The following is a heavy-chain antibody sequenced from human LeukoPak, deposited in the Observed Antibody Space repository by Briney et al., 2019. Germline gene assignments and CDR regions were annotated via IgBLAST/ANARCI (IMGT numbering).Heavy chain of an antibody. CDR1: GGTISSHY. CDR3: ASAYGGDMFFDY. Sequence: PSETLSLTCTVSGGTISSHYWSWIRLPPGQGLEWIGYIYYSGSTNYNPSLRSRVTISVDTSKSQLSLKLSSVTAADTPVYYCASAYGGDMFFDYWGQGTLFTVSS. V-gene: IGHV4-59*11. D-gene: IGHD2-21*02. CDR2: IYYSGST. J-gene: IGHJ4*02.